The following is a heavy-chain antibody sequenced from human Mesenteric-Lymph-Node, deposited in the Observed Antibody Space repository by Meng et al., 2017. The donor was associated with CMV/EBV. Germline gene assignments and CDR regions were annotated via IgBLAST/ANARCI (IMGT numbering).Heavy chain of an antibody. D-gene: IGHD3-3*01. CDR3: ARMAYDPLYGMDV. J-gene: IGHJ6*02. Sequence: GESLKISCAASGFTFSTYAMSWVRQAPEKGLQWVSSISASGGQTYYADSVRGRFTISRDNSKNTLYLQMDSLRAEDTAVYYCARMAYDPLYGMDVWGQGTTVTVSS. V-gene: IGHV3-23*01. CDR1: GFTFSTYA. CDR2: ISASGGQT.